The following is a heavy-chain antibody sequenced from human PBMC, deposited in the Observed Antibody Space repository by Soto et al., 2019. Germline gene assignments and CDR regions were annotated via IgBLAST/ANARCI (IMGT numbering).Heavy chain of an antibody. CDR2: ISYDGSNK. CDR1: GFTFSSYG. J-gene: IGHJ5*02. D-gene: IGHD3-3*01. CDR3: AKDARFDFWSGSPLNWFDP. Sequence: GGSLRLSCAASGFTFSSYGMHWVRQAPGKGLEGVAVISYDGSNKYYADSVKGRFTISRDNSKNTLYLQMNSRRAEDTAVYYCAKDARFDFWSGSPLNWFDPWGQGTLVTVSS. V-gene: IGHV3-30*18.